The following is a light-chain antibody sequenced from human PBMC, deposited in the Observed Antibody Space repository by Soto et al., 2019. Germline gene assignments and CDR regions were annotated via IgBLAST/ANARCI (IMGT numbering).Light chain of an antibody. J-gene: IGLJ1*01. V-gene: IGLV1-40*01. Sequence: QSVLTQPPSVSGAPGQRVTISCTGSSSSIGAGYDVHWYQQVPGTAPKLLMYGNSNRPSGVPDRFSGSKSGTSASLAITGLQAEDEADYYCQSYDNSLSGSRVFGTGTKLTVL. CDR3: QSYDNSLSGSRV. CDR1: SSSIGAGYD. CDR2: GNS.